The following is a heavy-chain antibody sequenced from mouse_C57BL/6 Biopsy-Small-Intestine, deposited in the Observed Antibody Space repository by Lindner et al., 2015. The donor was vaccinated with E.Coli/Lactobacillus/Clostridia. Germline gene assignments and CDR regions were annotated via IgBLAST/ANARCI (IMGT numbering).Heavy chain of an antibody. CDR3: ATEGEEQSFEY. D-gene: IGHD3-2*01. CDR2: INPNTGGT. J-gene: IGHJ4*01. Sequence: PGHGLEWMGRINPNTGGTIYAQQFQGRVTMTRDTSISTAYMEMSRLRSDDTAVYFCATEGEEQSFEYWGQGTLVTVSS. V-gene: IGHV1-18*01.